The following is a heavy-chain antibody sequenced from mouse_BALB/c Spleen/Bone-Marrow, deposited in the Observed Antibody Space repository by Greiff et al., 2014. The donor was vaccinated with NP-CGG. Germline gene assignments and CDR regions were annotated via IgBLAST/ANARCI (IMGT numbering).Heavy chain of an antibody. Sequence: QVQLQQSGAELVRPGASVKLSCMAFGYTFTSYWINWVKQRPGQGLEWIGNIYPSDSYTNYNQKFKDKATLTVDKSSSTAYMQLSSPTSEDSAVYYCTRKYGPLYYFDYWGQGTTLTVSS. D-gene: IGHD2-10*02. V-gene: IGHV1-69*02. CDR1: GYTFTSYW. J-gene: IGHJ2*01. CDR3: TRKYGPLYYFDY. CDR2: IYPSDSYT.